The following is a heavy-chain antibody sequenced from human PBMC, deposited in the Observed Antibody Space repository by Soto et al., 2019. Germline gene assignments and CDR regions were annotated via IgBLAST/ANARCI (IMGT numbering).Heavy chain of an antibody. D-gene: IGHD2-2*01. CDR1: GYTFSSYD. CDR3: ARFVRHQLPTVDF. V-gene: IGHV1-8*01. CDR2: MNPESGNT. J-gene: IGHJ4*02. Sequence: QVQLVQSGAEVKKPGASVRVSCKASGYTFSSYDINWVRQATGQGLEWLGWMNPESGNTGYAQNFQGRVTFTTNTAINTAYMDLSSLRSEDTAVYYCARFVRHQLPTVDFWGQGTLLTVSS.